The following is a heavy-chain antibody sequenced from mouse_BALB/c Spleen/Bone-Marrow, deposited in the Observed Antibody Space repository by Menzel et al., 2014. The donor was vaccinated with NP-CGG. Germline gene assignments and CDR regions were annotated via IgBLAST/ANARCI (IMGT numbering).Heavy chain of an antibody. J-gene: IGHJ4*01. V-gene: IGHV7-3*02. CDR2: IRNKANGYTT. CDR3: ARDDYYAMDY. Sequence: DVMLVESGGGLVQPGGSLRLSCATSGCTFTDYYMSWVRQPPGKALEWLGFIRNKANGYTTEYSASVKGRFTISRDNSQSILYLQMNTLRAEDSATYYCARDDYYAMDYWGQGTSVTVSS. CDR1: GCTFTDYY.